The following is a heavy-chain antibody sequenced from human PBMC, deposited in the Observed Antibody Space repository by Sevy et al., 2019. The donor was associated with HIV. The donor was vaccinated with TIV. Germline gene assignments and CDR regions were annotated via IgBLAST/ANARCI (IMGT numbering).Heavy chain of an antibody. Sequence: GGSLSLSCAASGFTFSSYWMTWVRQAPGKGLEWVANIKQDGSEKYYVDSVQGRFTISRDNAKNSLYLQMNSLRAEDTAVYYCARTIVVVPAATPGYWGQGTLVTVSS. CDR1: GFTFSSYW. D-gene: IGHD2-2*02. CDR2: IKQDGSEK. J-gene: IGHJ4*02. V-gene: IGHV3-7*01. CDR3: ARTIVVVPAATPGY.